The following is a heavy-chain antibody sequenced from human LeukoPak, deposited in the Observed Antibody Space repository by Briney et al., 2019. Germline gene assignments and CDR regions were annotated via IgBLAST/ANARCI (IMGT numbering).Heavy chain of an antibody. J-gene: IGHJ4*02. Sequence: GGSLRLSCAASGFTFSSYWMHWVRQAPGKGLVWVSRINGDGSSTSYADSVKGRFTISRDNAKNTLYLQMNRLRAEDTAVYYCARLDDSSGYSFDYWGQGTLVTVSS. CDR3: ARLDDSSGYSFDY. D-gene: IGHD3-22*01. V-gene: IGHV3-74*01. CDR1: GFTFSSYW. CDR2: INGDGSST.